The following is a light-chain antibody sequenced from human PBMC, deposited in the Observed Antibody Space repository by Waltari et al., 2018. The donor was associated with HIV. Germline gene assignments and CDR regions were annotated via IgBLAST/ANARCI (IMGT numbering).Light chain of an antibody. J-gene: IGLJ2*01. CDR2: DTT. V-gene: IGLV7-46*01. CDR3: SLSFGGAAV. Sequence: QAVVTKEPSLTVSPGGTVTLTCGSSTGVVTSGQWPYWFQQKPGQAPRPLIYDTTSQHSGNPVWFSGSLLGGKAVLTLSGAQPEDEADYYCSLSFGGAAVFGGGTHVTVL. CDR1: TGVVTSGQW.